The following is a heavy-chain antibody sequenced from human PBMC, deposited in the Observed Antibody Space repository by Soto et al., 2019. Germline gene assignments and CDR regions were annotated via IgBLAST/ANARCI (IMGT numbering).Heavy chain of an antibody. V-gene: IGHV3-53*01. CDR3: ARVRHCSGGSCYHKINWFDP. CDR2: IYSGGST. Sequence: ESLKISCAASGFTVSSNYMSWVRQAPGKGLEWVSVIYSGGSTYYADSVKGRFTISRDNSKNTLYLQMNSLRAEDTAVYYCARVRHCSGGSCYHKINWFDPWGQGTLVTVS. D-gene: IGHD2-15*01. CDR1: GFTVSSNY. J-gene: IGHJ5*02.